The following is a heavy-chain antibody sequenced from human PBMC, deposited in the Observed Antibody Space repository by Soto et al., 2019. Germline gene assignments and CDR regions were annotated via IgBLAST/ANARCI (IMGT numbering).Heavy chain of an antibody. D-gene: IGHD6-13*01. V-gene: IGHV4-59*01. Sequence: PSETLSLTCTVSGGSISWYYWSWIRQPPGKGLEWIGYMYNTGSTVYNPSFKSRVTISVDTSKNQFSLKLNSVTAADTALYYCARRYSSSLDIWGQGTTVTVSS. CDR1: GGSISWYY. CDR2: MYNTGST. CDR3: ARRYSSSLDI. J-gene: IGHJ6*02.